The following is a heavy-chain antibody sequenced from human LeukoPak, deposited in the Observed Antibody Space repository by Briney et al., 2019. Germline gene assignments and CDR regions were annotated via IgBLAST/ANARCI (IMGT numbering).Heavy chain of an antibody. CDR3: ARRYCSSTSCLFDY. CDR1: GFTFSNYA. CDR2: TLYDGINK. J-gene: IGHJ4*02. Sequence: GSLRLSCAASGFTFSNYAMHWVRQAPGKGLEWVAVTLYDGINKYYADSVKGRFTISRDNSKNTLYLQMNSLRAEDTAVYYCARRYCSSTSCLFDYWGQGTLVTVSS. D-gene: IGHD2-2*01. V-gene: IGHV3-30-3*01.